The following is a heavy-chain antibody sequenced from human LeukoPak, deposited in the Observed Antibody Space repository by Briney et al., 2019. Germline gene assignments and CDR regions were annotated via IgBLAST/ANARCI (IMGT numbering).Heavy chain of an antibody. CDR3: ARDQLYFDSSGYYRTDALDI. J-gene: IGHJ3*02. CDR1: SGSISRFY. V-gene: IGHV4-59*01. Sequence: SETLSLTCTVSSGSISRFYWSWIRQPPGKGLEWIGYVYYSGNTNYNPSLKSRVTISVDTSKMQFSLKLSSVTAADTAVYYCARDQLYFDSSGYYRTDALDIWGQGTMVTVSS. D-gene: IGHD3-22*01. CDR2: VYYSGNT.